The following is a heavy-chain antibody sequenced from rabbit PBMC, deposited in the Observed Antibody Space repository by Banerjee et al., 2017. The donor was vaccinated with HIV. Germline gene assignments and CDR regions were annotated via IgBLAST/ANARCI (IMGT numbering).Heavy chain of an antibody. J-gene: IGHJ4*01. CDR2: TYVGSSGST. CDR3: ARWGGYYFNL. V-gene: IGHV1S45*01. Sequence: QEQLEESGGDLVKPEGSLTLTCTASGFSFSNKYVMCWVRQAPGKGLEWIACTYVGSSGSTYYASWAKGRFTISKTSSTAVTLQMTSLTAADTATYFCARWGGYYFNLWGPGTLVTVS. D-gene: IGHD3-1*01. CDR1: GFSFSNKYV.